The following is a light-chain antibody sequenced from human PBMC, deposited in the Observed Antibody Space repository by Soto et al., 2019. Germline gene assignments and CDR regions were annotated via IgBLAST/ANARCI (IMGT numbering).Light chain of an antibody. CDR3: AAWDDSLNAL. CDR2: SNN. V-gene: IGLV1-44*01. CDR1: SSNIGSNT. J-gene: IGLJ1*01. Sequence: QLVLTQPPSASGTPGQRVTISCSGSSSNIGSNTVNWYQQLPGTAPKLLFYSNNQRPSGVPDRFSGSKSGTSASLAISGLQSEDEADYYCAAWDDSLNALFGTGTKLTVL.